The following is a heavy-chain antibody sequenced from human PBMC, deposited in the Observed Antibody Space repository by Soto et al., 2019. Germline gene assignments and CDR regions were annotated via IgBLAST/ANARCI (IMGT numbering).Heavy chain of an antibody. V-gene: IGHV4-34*01. D-gene: IGHD2-15*01. CDR1: GGSFSGYY. CDR3: AMTRPDCSCGSCYCTARAVRHSGAFDI. J-gene: IGHJ3*02. CDR2: INHSGST. Sequence: QVQLQQWGAGLLKPSETLSLTCAVYGGSFSGYYWSWIRQPPGKGLAWMGEINHSGSTNYNPALKNRVTISVDTSKTQCSMKLGFVAAADTAGYYCAMTRPDCSCGSCYCTARAVRHSGAFDIWCEGRMVTVSS.